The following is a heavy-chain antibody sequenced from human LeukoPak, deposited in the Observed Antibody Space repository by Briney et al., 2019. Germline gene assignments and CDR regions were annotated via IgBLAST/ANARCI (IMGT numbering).Heavy chain of an antibody. J-gene: IGHJ6*02. V-gene: IGHV4-59*01. CDR3: ARGVRYYYGMDV. CDR2: IYYSGST. CDR1: GASISSYC. Sequence: SETLSLTCTVSGASISSYCWSWIRQPPGKGLEWIGYIYYSGSTNYNPSLKSRVTISVDTSKNQFSLKLSSVTAADTAVYYCARGVRYYYGMDVWGLGTTVTVSS.